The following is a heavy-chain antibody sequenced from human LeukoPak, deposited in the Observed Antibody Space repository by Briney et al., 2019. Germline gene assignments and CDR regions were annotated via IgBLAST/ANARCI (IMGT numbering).Heavy chain of an antibody. CDR1: GYIFTDYY. CDR2: INPKSDGT. V-gene: IGHV1-2*02. D-gene: IGHD3-3*01. CDR3: AREAITIFGLVRTQTTKGPHRFDP. Sequence: ASVKVSCKASGYIFTDYYMHWVRQAPGQGLEWMGWINPKSDGTKYARNFQGRVTMTWDTSISTAYMEVSRLTSEDTAVYYCAREAITIFGLVRTQTTKGPHRFDPWGQGTLVTVSS. J-gene: IGHJ5*02.